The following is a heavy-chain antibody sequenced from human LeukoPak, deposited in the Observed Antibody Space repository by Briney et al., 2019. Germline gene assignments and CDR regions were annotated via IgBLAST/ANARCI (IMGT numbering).Heavy chain of an antibody. V-gene: IGHV3-23*01. CDR3: AKLWSYYWYFDL. CDR2: ISGSGGST. D-gene: IGHD4/OR15-4a*01. CDR1: GFTLSSYA. J-gene: IGHJ2*01. Sequence: PGGSLRLSCAASGFTLSSYAMSWVRQAPGKGLEWVSAISGSGGSTYYADSVKGRFTISRDNSKNTLYLQMNSLRAEDTAVYYCAKLWSYYWYFDLWGRGTLVTVSS.